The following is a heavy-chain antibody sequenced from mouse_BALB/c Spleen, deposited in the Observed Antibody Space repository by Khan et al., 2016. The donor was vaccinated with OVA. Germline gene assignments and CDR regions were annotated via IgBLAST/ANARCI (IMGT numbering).Heavy chain of an antibody. CDR3: ARDDYFVGDTMDY. Sequence: QVQLQQSGPDLVKPGASVKISCKASGYTFTTYYLHWVKQRPGQGLEWIGWIYPGSGNTKYNEKFKDKATLTADKSSSTAYMQVSGLTSEDSAVYFCARDDYFVGDTMDYWGQGSSITVSS. V-gene: IGHV1S56*01. CDR2: IYPGSGNT. J-gene: IGHJ4*01. D-gene: IGHD2-4*01. CDR1: GYTFTTYY.